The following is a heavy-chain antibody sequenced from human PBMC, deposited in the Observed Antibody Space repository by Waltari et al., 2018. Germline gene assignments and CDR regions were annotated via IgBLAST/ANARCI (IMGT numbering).Heavy chain of an antibody. Sequence: QLQLQELGPGLVKPSETLSLTCTVSGGPIRSSSSYWGCFRQPPGKGLEWNGSIYYRGSTYYHPSLKRRVTISVDTSKNQFSLKLSSVTAADTAVYYCARYPYDFWSGSRDWFDPWGQGTLVTVSS. CDR2: IYYRGST. J-gene: IGHJ5*02. V-gene: IGHV4-39*01. CDR3: ARYPYDFWSGSRDWFDP. CDR1: GGPIRSSSSY. D-gene: IGHD3-3*01.